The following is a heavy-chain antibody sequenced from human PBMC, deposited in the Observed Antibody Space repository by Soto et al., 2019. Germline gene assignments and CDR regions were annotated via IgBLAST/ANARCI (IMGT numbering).Heavy chain of an antibody. CDR3: AKAQINCSSTSCYGWDAFDI. Sequence: EVQLLESGGGLVQPGGSLRLSCAASGFTFSSYVMSWVRQAPGKGLEWVSAISGSGGSTYYADSVKGRFTISRDNSKNTLYLQMNSLRAEDTAVYYCAKAQINCSSTSCYGWDAFDIWGQGTMVTVSS. J-gene: IGHJ3*02. D-gene: IGHD2-2*01. CDR2: ISGSGGST. CDR1: GFTFSSYV. V-gene: IGHV3-23*01.